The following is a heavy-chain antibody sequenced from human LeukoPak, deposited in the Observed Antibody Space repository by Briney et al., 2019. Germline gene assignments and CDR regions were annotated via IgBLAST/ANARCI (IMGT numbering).Heavy chain of an antibody. V-gene: IGHV1-24*01. J-gene: IGHJ4*02. CDR1: GYTLTELS. CDR3: ATEGYYDSSGYYTDY. CDR2: FDPEKGET. Sequence: ASVKVSCKVSGYTLTELSMHWVRQAPGKGFEWMGRFDPEKGETIYAQKFQGRVTMTEDTSTDTAYMEPSSLRSEDTPVYYCATEGYYDSSGYYTDYWGQGTLVTVSS. D-gene: IGHD3-22*01.